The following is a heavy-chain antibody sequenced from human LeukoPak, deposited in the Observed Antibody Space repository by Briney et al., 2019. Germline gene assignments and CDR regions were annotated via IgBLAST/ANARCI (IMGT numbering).Heavy chain of an antibody. CDR1: GYIFTNYW. D-gene: IGHD6-13*01. CDR2: IYPGDSDT. J-gene: IGHJ4*02. Sequence: GESLKISCKGSGYIFTNYWIGWVRQMPGKGLELMGIIYPGDSDTRYSPSFQGQVTIPADKSINTAYLQWSSLKASDTAMYYCVRRGAHIAAAGTDHWGQGTLVTVSS. V-gene: IGHV5-51*01. CDR3: VRRGAHIAAAGTDH.